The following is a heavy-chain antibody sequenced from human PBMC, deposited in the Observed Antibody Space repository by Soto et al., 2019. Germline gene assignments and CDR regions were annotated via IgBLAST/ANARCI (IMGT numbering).Heavy chain of an antibody. CDR3: ARDRYYYGSEKGY. Sequence: GGSLRLSCAASGFTFSSYAMNWVRQAPGKGLEWVSSISSSRSYIYYADSVKGRFIISRDNAKNSLYLQMNSLIAEDTAVYYCARDRYYYGSEKGYWGQGTLVTVSS. D-gene: IGHD3-10*01. J-gene: IGHJ4*02. CDR1: GFTFSSYA. V-gene: IGHV3-21*01. CDR2: ISSSRSYI.